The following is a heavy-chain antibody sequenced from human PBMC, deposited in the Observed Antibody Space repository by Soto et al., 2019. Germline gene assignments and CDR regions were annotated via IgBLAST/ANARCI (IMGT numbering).Heavy chain of an antibody. CDR3: AGDRHYSCDDGTYYYGMDV. CDR1: GGSISSYY. V-gene: IGHV4-59*01. Sequence: SETLSLTCTVSGGSISSYYWSWIRQPPGKGLEWIGYINYSGSTNYNPSLKSRVTISVDTSKNHFSLKLNSVTAADTAVYYCAGDRHYSCDDGTYYYGMDVWGQGTTVTVSS. J-gene: IGHJ6*02. D-gene: IGHD5-12*01. CDR2: INYSGST.